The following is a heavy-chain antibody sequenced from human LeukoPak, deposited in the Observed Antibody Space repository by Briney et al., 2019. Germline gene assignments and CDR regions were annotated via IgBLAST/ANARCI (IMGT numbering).Heavy chain of an antibody. CDR2: IYYSGST. CDR3: ARDRRGYPYFDY. Sequence: PSETLSLTCTVSGGSVSSGSYYWSWIRQPPGKGLEWIGYIYYSGSTSYNPSLKSRVTISLDTSNNQFSLRLSSVTAADTAVYYCARDRRGYPYFDYWGQGTLVTVS. J-gene: IGHJ4*02. CDR1: GGSVSSGSYY. D-gene: IGHD5-12*01. V-gene: IGHV4-61*01.